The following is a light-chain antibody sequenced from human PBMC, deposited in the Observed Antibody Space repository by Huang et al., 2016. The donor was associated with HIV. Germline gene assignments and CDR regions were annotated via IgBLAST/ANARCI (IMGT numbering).Light chain of an antibody. CDR2: EVS. CDR3: MQGIHPIT. Sequence: IVLTQTPLSLSVTPGQTASISWESSQSLLHSGGKTYLYWYLQRPGQSPHLLIYEVSSRCSGVPYRCSGSVSGTDFTLKIIRVEAEDVGVYYCMQGIHPITFGQGTRLDIK. J-gene: IGKJ5*01. CDR1: QSLLHSGGKTY. V-gene: IGKV2-29*02.